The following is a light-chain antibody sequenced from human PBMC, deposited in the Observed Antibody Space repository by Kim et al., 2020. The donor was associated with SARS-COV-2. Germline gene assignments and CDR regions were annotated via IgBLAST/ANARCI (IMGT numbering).Light chain of an antibody. CDR1: QSSRTY. J-gene: IGKJ5*01. V-gene: IGKV1-39*01. Sequence: ASVGDRVTITCRASQSSRTYLNWYQQKPGKAPKLLIYGASYLETGFPSRFSCSGSETDFTLTISSLQPEDFATYYCQQTYSTLITFGQGTRLEIK. CDR2: GAS. CDR3: QQTYSTLIT.